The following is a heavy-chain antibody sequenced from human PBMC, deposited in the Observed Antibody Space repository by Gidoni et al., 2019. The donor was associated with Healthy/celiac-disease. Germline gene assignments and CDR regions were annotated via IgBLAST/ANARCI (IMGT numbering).Heavy chain of an antibody. CDR3: ARVITGTTPDAFDI. J-gene: IGHJ3*02. CDR1: GFTFSSYS. CDR2: ISSSSSYI. D-gene: IGHD1-20*01. V-gene: IGHV3-21*01. Sequence: EVQLVESGGGLVKPGGSLRLSCAASGFTFSSYSMNWVRQAPGKGLEWVSSISSSSSYIYYADSVKGRFTISRDNAKNSLYLQMNSLRAEDTAVYYCARVITGTTPDAFDIWGQGTMVTVSS.